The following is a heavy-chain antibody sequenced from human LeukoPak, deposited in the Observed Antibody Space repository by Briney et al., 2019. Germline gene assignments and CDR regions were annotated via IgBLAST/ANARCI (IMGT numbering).Heavy chain of an antibody. CDR1: GFTFSNAW. CDR3: TTPKYSGYDFYF. CDR2: IKSKTDGGTT. Sequence: GGSLRLSCAASGFTFSNAWMSWVRQAPGKGLEWVGRIKSKTDGGTTDYAAPVKGRFTISRDDSKNTLYLQMNSLKTEDTATYYCTTPKYSGYDFYFWGQGTLVTVSS. V-gene: IGHV3-15*01. D-gene: IGHD5-12*01. J-gene: IGHJ4*02.